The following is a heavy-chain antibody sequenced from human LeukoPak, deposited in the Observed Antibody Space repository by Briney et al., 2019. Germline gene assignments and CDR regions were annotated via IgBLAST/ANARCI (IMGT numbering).Heavy chain of an antibody. CDR3: ARGSGGNGDSPWKWFDP. CDR2: INHSGST. Sequence: PSETLSLTCAVYGGSFSGYYWSWIRQPPGKGPEWIGEINHSGSTNYNPSLKSRVTISVDTSKNQFSLKLSSVTAADTAVYYCARGSGGNGDSPWKWFDPWGQGTLVTVSS. V-gene: IGHV4-34*01. J-gene: IGHJ5*02. CDR1: GGSFSGYY. D-gene: IGHD4-17*01.